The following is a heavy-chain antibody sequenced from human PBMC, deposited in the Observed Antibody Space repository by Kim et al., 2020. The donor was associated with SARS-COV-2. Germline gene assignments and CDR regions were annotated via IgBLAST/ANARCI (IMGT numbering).Heavy chain of an antibody. J-gene: IGHJ5*02. V-gene: IGHV4-39*01. Sequence: SETLSLTCTVSGGSISSSSYYWGWIRQPPGKGLEWIGSIYYSGSTSYNPSLKSRVTISVDTSKNQFSLKLSSVTAADTAVYYCAREVAPHPGWFDPWGQ. D-gene: IGHD5-12*01. CDR2: IYYSGST. CDR3: AREVAPHPGWFDP. CDR1: GGSISSSSYY.